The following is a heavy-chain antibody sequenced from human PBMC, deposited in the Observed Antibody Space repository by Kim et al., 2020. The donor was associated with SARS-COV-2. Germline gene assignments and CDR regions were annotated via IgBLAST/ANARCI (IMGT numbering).Heavy chain of an antibody. Sequence: LTSRVTISVDTSKNQFALKLSSVTAADTAVYYCARGGPKTERWLQLHIDYWGQGTLVTVSS. J-gene: IGHJ4*02. CDR3: ARGGPKTERWLQLHIDY. V-gene: IGHV4-34*01. D-gene: IGHD5-12*01.